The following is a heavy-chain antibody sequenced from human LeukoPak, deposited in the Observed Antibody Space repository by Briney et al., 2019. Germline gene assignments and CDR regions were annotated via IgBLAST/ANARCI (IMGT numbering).Heavy chain of an antibody. V-gene: IGHV5-51*01. D-gene: IGHD4-17*01. CDR3: ARRPDYGDYGWYFDL. CDR1: GFSFTSYW. Sequence: GESLKISCKGSGFSFTSYWVGWVRQMPGKGLEWMGIIYPSDSDTRYSPSFQGQVTISADKSISTAYLQWSSLKASDTAMYYCARRPDYGDYGWYFDLWGRGTLVTVSS. CDR2: IYPSDSDT. J-gene: IGHJ2*01.